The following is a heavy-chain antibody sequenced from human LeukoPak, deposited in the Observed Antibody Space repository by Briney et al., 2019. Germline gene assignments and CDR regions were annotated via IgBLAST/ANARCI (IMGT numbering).Heavy chain of an antibody. V-gene: IGHV3-7*01. J-gene: IGHJ4*02. CDR1: GFTFSSYW. CDR2: IRPDGNEK. CDR3: ARGRGFDS. Sequence: GGSLRLSCAASGFTFSSYWKSWVRQAPGKGLEWVAYIRPDGNEKFYMDSVKGRFTISRDNAKNSLYLQMDSLRVDDTAVYYCARGRGFDSWGQGALVTISS.